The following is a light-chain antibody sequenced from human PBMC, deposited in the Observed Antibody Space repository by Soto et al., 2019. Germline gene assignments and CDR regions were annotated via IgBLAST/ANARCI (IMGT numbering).Light chain of an antibody. J-gene: IGLJ2*01. CDR2: RNN. V-gene: IGLV1-47*01. Sequence: QPVLTQPPSASGTPGQRVTISCSGSSSNIGSNYVYWYQQLPGTAPKLLIYRNNQRPSGVPDRFSGSKSGTSASLAISGLRSEDEADYYCAAWDDSLIGVLFGGGTKLTVL. CDR1: SSNIGSNY. CDR3: AAWDDSLIGVL.